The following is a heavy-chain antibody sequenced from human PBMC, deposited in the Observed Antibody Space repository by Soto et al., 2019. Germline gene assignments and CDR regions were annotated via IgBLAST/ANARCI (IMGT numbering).Heavy chain of an antibody. CDR2: INTYNGYT. J-gene: IGHJ6*02. CDR1: GYTFPSCG. V-gene: IGHV1-18*01. D-gene: IGHD4-4*01. CDR3: ARDLTKGLDV. Sequence: QVHLVQSGAEVKKPGASVKVSCKASGYTFPSCGISWVRQAPGQGLEWMGLINTYNGYTNYPQNFQGRVTMTTDTSTGTVYMELRSLTSDDTAVYYCARDLTKGLDVWGQGTTVTVSS.